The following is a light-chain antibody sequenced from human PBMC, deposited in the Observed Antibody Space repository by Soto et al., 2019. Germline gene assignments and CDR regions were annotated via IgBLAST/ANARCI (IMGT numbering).Light chain of an antibody. Sequence: QSVLTQPASVSGSPGQSITISCTGTSSDVGNYNLVSWYQQYPGKAPKLMIYEGGKRPSGVSNRFSGSKSGNTASLTISGLQAEVEADYYFCSFSLRSTLIFGGGTKVTVL. J-gene: IGLJ2*01. CDR1: SSDVGNYNL. CDR2: EGG. V-gene: IGLV2-23*01. CDR3: CSFSLRSTLI.